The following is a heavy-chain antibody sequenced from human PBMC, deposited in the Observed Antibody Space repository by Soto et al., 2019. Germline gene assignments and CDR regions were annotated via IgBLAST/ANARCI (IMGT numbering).Heavy chain of an antibody. CDR2: INPNSGGT. CDR1: GYTFTGYY. CDR3: AREGSGYEYDYYYYGMDV. D-gene: IGHD5-12*01. Sequence: ASVKVSCKASGYTFTGYYMHWVRQAPGQGLEWMGWINPNSGGTNYAQKFQGWVTMTRDTSISTAYMELSRLRSDDTAVYYCAREGSGYEYDYYYYGMDVWGQGTTVTVSS. J-gene: IGHJ6*02. V-gene: IGHV1-2*04.